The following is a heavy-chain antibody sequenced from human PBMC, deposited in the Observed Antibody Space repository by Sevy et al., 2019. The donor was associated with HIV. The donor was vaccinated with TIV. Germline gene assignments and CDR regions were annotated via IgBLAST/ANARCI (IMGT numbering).Heavy chain of an antibody. J-gene: IGHJ6*03. CDR2: FYYSGST. CDR1: GGSISGQY. V-gene: IGHV4-59*11. D-gene: IGHD3-10*01. CDR3: ARASVTVGGDYSYYYYIDV. Sequence: SETLSLTCTVSGGSISGQYWSWIRRPPGKGLEWIGYFYYSGSTNYNPSLKSRVTMSVDTSKNQFSLKLSSVTAADTAVYYCARASVTVGGDYSYYYYIDVWGKGTTVTVSS.